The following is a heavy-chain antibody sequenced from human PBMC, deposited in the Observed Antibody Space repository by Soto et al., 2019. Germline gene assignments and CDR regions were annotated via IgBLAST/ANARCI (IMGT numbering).Heavy chain of an antibody. V-gene: IGHV3-7*01. Sequence: GGSRRLSCAASGFTFSNYWMNWVRQAPGKGLEWVANIKQDGSEKYFVDSVKGRFTISRDNAKNSLYLQMNSLRAEDTAVYYCARDLGRTAAGYSSYATVVWGPGTTVTVSS. CDR1: GFTFSNYW. CDR3: ARDLGRTAAGYSSYATVV. J-gene: IGHJ6*02. CDR2: IKQDGSEK. D-gene: IGHD2-2*01.